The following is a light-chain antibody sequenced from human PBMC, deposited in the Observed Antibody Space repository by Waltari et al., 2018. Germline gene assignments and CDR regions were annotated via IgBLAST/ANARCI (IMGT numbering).Light chain of an antibody. V-gene: IGKV4-1*01. Sequence: DIVMTQSPDSLPVSLGERATFNCKSSQSIFYRSNNKNYLAWYQHKPGQPPKLLISWASTRASGVPDRFSGSGSGTDFTLTINSVQAGDVAVYYCQQYSECPATFGQGTKLEIK. J-gene: IGKJ2*01. CDR1: QSIFYRSNNKNY. CDR2: WAS. CDR3: QQYSECPAT.